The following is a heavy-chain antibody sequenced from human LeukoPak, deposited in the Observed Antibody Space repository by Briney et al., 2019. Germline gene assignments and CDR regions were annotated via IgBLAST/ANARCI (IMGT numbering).Heavy chain of an antibody. CDR3: AKDQGTDEDYFDY. D-gene: IGHD3-10*01. V-gene: IGHV3-9*01. CDR2: ISWNSGSI. J-gene: IGHJ4*02. CDR1: GFTFDDYA. Sequence: GRSLRLSCAASGFTFDDYATHWVRQAPGKGLEWVSGISWNSGSIGYADSVKGRFTISRDNAKNSLYLQMNSLRAEDTALYYCAKDQGTDEDYFDYWGQGTLVTVSS.